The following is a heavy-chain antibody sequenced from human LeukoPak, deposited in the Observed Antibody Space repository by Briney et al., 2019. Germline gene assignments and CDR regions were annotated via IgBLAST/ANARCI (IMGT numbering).Heavy chain of an antibody. V-gene: IGHV4-59*01. D-gene: IGHD6-19*01. Sequence: SETLSLTCSVSDDSITMYYWTWIRQPPGKGLEWIGYVDHTGSTNFNPSLNGRVSISRDTTKNLFSLRLRSVTAADTAVYYCARDRHIAVAAGDYYYMDVWGKGTTVTISS. CDR3: ARDRHIAVAAGDYYYMDV. J-gene: IGHJ6*03. CDR1: DDSITMYY. CDR2: VDHTGST.